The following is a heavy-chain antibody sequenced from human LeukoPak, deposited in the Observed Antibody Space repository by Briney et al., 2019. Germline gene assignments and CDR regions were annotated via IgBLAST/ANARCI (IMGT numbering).Heavy chain of an antibody. CDR2: ISSSSSTI. CDR3: ARSSRELGGYAPWELMPPFDY. V-gene: IGHV3-11*04. Sequence: GGSLRLSCAASGFTISNNYIRWLRQAPGKGLEWVSYISSSSSTIYYADSVKGRFTISRDNAKNSLYLQMNSLRAEDTAVYYCARSSRELGGYAPWELMPPFDYWGQGTLVTVSS. CDR1: GFTISNNY. J-gene: IGHJ4*02. D-gene: IGHD1-7*01.